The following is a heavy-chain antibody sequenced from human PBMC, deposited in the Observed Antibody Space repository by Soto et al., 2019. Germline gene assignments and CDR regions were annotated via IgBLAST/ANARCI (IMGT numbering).Heavy chain of an antibody. D-gene: IGHD2-8*01. CDR1: GFSFSNYA. J-gene: IGHJ4*02. Sequence: AGGSLRRSCAASGFSFSNYAMSWVRQAPGRGLEWVSSRCGDGRGGTTWYSDSVKGRFTISRDNSKNTLFLQLTSRRAEDTANYYCFAYANFDHWGQGTLVPVSS. CDR2: RCGDGRGGTT. CDR3: FAYANFDH. V-gene: IGHV3-23*01.